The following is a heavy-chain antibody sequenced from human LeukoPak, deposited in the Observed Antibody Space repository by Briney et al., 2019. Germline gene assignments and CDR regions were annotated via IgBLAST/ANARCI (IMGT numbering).Heavy chain of an antibody. D-gene: IGHD4-11*01. CDR3: ARGQTHSNYGPLFWGNYYYGMDV. Sequence: GASVKVSCKVSGYTLTELSMHWVRQAPGKGLEWMGGFDPEDGETIYAQKFQGRVTMTEDTSTDTAYMELSSLRSEDTAVYYCARGQTHSNYGPLFWGNYYYGMDVWGQGTTVTVSS. V-gene: IGHV1-24*01. J-gene: IGHJ6*02. CDR2: FDPEDGET. CDR1: GYTLTELS.